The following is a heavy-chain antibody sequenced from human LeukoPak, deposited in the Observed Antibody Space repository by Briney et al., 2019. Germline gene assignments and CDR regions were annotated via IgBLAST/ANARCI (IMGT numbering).Heavy chain of an antibody. V-gene: IGHV6-1*01. Sequence: SQTLSLTCAISGDIVSSNSAAWNWIRQSPSRGLEWLERTYYRSKWHNDYAVSVKSRITLNPDTSKNQFSLQLNSVTPEDTAVYYCARDSSSSWFSSFDYWGQGTLVTVSS. CDR2: TYYRSKWHN. D-gene: IGHD6-13*01. J-gene: IGHJ4*02. CDR3: ARDSSSSWFSSFDY. CDR1: GDIVSSNSAA.